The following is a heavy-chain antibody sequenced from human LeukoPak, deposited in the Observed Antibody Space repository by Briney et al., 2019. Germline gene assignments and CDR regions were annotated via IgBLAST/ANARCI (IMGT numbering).Heavy chain of an antibody. Sequence: GGSLRLSCAASGFPVSSRYTSWVRQAPGKGLEYVSVIYSGGSTNYADSVKGRFTISRDISKNTLSLQMNSLTAEDTAVYYCASFANHYDSGTMHFDLWGRGTLVTVSS. CDR3: ASFANHYDSGTMHFDL. D-gene: IGHD3-10*01. J-gene: IGHJ2*01. V-gene: IGHV3-53*01. CDR1: GFPVSSRY. CDR2: IYSGGST.